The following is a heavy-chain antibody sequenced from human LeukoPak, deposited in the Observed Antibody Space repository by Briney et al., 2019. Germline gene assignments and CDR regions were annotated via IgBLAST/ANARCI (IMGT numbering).Heavy chain of an antibody. J-gene: IGHJ6*02. V-gene: IGHV3-15*01. CDR2: IKSKTDGGTT. Sequence: GGSLRLSCAASGFTFSNAWMSWVRQAPGKGLEWVGRIKSKTDGGTTDYTAPVKGRFTISRDDSKDTLYLQMNSLKSEDTAVYYCTTGPFDYYGSASYLANGMDVWGQGTTVTVSS. D-gene: IGHD3-10*01. CDR3: TTGPFDYYGSASYLANGMDV. CDR1: GFTFSNAW.